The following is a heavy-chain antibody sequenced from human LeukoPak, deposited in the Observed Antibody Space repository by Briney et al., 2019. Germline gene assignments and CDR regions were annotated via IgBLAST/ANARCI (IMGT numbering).Heavy chain of an antibody. Sequence: PAETLSLTCAVSGGSISSSAWWSWLRQPPGKGLEWIGEVYHSGSTNYNSFLKSRVTISVDKSKNQFSLKLTSATAADTAVYYCARDLGSSWLEPLDYWGQGILVIVSS. J-gene: IGHJ4*02. CDR3: ARDLGSSWLEPLDY. D-gene: IGHD6-13*01. CDR1: GGSISSSAW. CDR2: VYHSGST. V-gene: IGHV4-4*02.